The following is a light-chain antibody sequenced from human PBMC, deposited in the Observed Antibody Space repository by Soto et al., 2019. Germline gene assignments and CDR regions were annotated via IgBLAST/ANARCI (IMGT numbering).Light chain of an antibody. CDR1: QSVSSN. V-gene: IGKV3-15*01. Sequence: EVVMTQSRATLSVSPGERASLSCRASQSVSSNLLAWYQQKPGQAPRLLIYGVSIRATGIPARFSGSGSGTEITLTISSLQSEDFAVYYCQQYSAWPLTFGGGTKVEI. CDR3: QQYSAWPLT. CDR2: GVS. J-gene: IGKJ4*01.